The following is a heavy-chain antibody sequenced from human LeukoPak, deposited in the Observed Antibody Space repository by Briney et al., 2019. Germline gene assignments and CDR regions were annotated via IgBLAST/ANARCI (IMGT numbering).Heavy chain of an antibody. V-gene: IGHV3-23*01. D-gene: IGHD3-10*01. CDR2: ISGSGDDT. J-gene: IGHJ4*02. CDR3: ARARAIVRSAFFDS. Sequence: GGSLRLSCTGSGFTFSSYAVNWVRQAPGKGLEWVSSISGSGDDTQSAESVKGWFTISRDNSKNTVYLQVNSLRVEDTAVYYCARARAIVRSAFFDSWGQGTPVTVSS. CDR1: GFTFSSYA.